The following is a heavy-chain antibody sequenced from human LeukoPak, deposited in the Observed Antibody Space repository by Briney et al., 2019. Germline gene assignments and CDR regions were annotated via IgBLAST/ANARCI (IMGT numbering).Heavy chain of an antibody. CDR3: AHKAAYYYDSSGYYNRFDP. V-gene: IGHV2-5*02. CDR2: IYWDDEK. CDR1: GFSLSTSGVG. J-gene: IGHJ5*02. Sequence: SGPMLVNPTQTLTLTCTFSGFSLSTSGVGVGWIRQPPGKALEWLALIYWDDEKRLSPSLKSRLTITKDTSKNQVVLIMTNLDPVDTATYYCAHKAAYYYDSSGYYNRFDPWGQGTLVTVSS. D-gene: IGHD3-22*01.